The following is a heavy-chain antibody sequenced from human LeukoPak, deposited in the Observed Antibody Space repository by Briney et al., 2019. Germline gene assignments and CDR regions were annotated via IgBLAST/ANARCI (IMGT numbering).Heavy chain of an antibody. J-gene: IGHJ6*02. CDR1: GFTFSSYW. CDR2: INSDGSST. V-gene: IGHV3-74*01. D-gene: IGHD6-13*01. CDR3: ARDGIAAAGTIDV. Sequence: GGSLRLSCAASGFTFSSYWMHWVRQAPGKGLVWVSRINSDGSSTSYADSVKGRFTISRDNAKNSLYLQMNSLRAEDTAVYYCARDGIAAAGTIDVWGQGTTVTVSS.